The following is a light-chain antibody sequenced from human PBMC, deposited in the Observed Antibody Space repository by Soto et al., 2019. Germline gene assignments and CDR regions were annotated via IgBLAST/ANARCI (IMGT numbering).Light chain of an antibody. Sequence: EIVLTQSPATLSLSPGERATLSCRASQSVSSYLAWYQQKPGQAPRLLIYDASNRATGIPARFSGRGSGTDFTLTISSLELEDFAVYYCQQRSNWPPGFTFGPGTKVDIK. V-gene: IGKV3-11*01. CDR2: DAS. CDR1: QSVSSY. CDR3: QQRSNWPPGFT. J-gene: IGKJ3*01.